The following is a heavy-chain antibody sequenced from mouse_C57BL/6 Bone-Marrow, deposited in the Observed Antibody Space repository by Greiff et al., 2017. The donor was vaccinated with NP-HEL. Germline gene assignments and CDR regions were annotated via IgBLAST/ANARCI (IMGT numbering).Heavy chain of an antibody. CDR3: DPFLYYFDY. J-gene: IGHJ2*01. Sequence: DVKLVESVAELVRPGASVKLSCTASGFNIKNTSMDWVQQTPEQGLEWVGRIDTANGNTKYAPKFQGTVTITADTSSNTAYLQLSSLTSEDTAIYYSDPFLYYFDYWGQGTTLTVSS. V-gene: IGHV14-3*01. CDR2: IDTANGNT. CDR1: GFNIKNTS.